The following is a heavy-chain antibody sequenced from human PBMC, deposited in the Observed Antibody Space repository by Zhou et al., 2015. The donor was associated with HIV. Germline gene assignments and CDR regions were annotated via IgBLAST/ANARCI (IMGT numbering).Heavy chain of an antibody. CDR1: GYTFTSYA. V-gene: IGHV1-3*01. CDR2: INAGNGNT. CDR3: ARGGTSTVTGYWYFDL. Sequence: QVQLVQSGAEVKKPGASVKVSCKASGYTFTSYAMHWVRQAPGQRLEWMGWINAGNGNTKYSQKFQGRVTMTTDTSTSTAYMELRSLRSDDTAVYYCARGGTSTVTGYWYFDLWGRGTLVTVSS. D-gene: IGHD4-17*01. J-gene: IGHJ2*01.